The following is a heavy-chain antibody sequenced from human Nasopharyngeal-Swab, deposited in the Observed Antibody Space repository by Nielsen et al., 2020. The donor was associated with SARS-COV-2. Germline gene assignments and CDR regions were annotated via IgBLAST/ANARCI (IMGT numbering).Heavy chain of an antibody. CDR2: INAGNGNT. CDR3: ARGSLITYSIDY. Sequence: ASVKVSCKASGYTFTSYVMHWVRQAPGQRLEGMGWINAGNGNTKYSQKFQGRVTITRDTSASTAYMELSSLRSEDPAVYYCARGSLITYSIDYWGQGTLVTVSS. CDR1: GYTFTSYV. V-gene: IGHV1-3*01. J-gene: IGHJ4*02. D-gene: IGHD3-22*01.